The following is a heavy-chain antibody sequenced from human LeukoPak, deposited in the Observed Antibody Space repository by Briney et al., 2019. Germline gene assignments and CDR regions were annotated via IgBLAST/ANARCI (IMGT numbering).Heavy chain of an antibody. D-gene: IGHD4-23*01. CDR1: GFTFSSYA. CDR3: ARDLGYGGNSGY. J-gene: IGHJ4*02. Sequence: PGGSLRLSCAASGFTFSSYAMHWVRQAPGKGLEWVAVISYDGSNKYYADSVKGRFTISRDNAKSSLYLQMNSLRAEDTAVYYCARDLGYGGNSGYWGQGTLVTVSS. CDR2: ISYDGSNK. V-gene: IGHV3-30-3*01.